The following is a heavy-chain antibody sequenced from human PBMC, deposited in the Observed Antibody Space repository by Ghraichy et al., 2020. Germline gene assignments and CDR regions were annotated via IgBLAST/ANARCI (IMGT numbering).Heavy chain of an antibody. Sequence: GGSLRLSCAASGFTFSSYAMSWVRQAPGKGLEWVSAISGSGGSTYYADSVKGRFTISRDNSKNTLYLQMNSLRAEDTAVYYCAKDEKPRGGSIAVATDYWGQGTLVTVSS. D-gene: IGHD6-19*01. J-gene: IGHJ4*02. CDR2: ISGSGGST. V-gene: IGHV3-23*01. CDR1: GFTFSSYA. CDR3: AKDEKPRGGSIAVATDY.